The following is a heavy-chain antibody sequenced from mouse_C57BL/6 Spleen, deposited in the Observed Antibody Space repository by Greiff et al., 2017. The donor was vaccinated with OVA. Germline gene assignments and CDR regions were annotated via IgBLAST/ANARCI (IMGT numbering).Heavy chain of an antibody. Sequence: QVQLQQPGTELVKPGASVKLSCKASGYTFTSYWMHWVKQRPGQGLEWIGNINPSNGGTNYNEKFKSKATLTVDKSSSTAYMQLSSLTSEDSAVYYYARGIWDVDAMDYWGQGTSLTVSS. CDR3: ARGIWDVDAMDY. D-gene: IGHD4-1*01. CDR1: GYTFTSYW. J-gene: IGHJ4*01. CDR2: INPSNGGT. V-gene: IGHV1-53*01.